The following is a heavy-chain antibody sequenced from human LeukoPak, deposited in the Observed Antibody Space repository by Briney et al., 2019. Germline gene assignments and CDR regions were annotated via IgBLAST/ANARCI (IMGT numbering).Heavy chain of an antibody. Sequence: XASGGTFSSYAISWVRQAPGQGLXWMGRIIPILDIANYAQKFQGRVTITADKSTSTAYMELSSLRSEDTAVYYCARDGYYYDSSGYYSLDYWGQGTLVTVSS. J-gene: IGHJ4*02. CDR1: GGTFSSYA. V-gene: IGHV1-69*04. CDR2: IIPILDIA. CDR3: ARDGYYYDSSGYYSLDY. D-gene: IGHD3-22*01.